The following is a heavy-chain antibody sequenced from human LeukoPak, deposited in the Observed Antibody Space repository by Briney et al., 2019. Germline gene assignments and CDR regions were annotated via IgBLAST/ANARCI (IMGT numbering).Heavy chain of an antibody. CDR1: GYTFTSYD. J-gene: IGHJ4*02. V-gene: IGHV1-8*01. Sequence: ASAKVSCKASGYTFTSYDINWVRQATGQGLEWMGWMNPNSGNTGYAQKFQGRVTMTRNTSISTAYMELSSLRSEDTAVYYCARGPHYYYDSSGYEFDYWGQGTLVIVSS. CDR2: MNPNSGNT. D-gene: IGHD3-22*01. CDR3: ARGPHYYYDSSGYEFDY.